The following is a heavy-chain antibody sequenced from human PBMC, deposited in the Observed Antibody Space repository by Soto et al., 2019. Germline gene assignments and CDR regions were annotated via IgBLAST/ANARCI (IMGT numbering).Heavy chain of an antibody. CDR2: ISAYNGNT. D-gene: IGHD3-10*01. Sequence: ASVKVSCKASGYTFTSYGISWVRQAPGQGLEWMGWISAYNGNTNYAQKLQGRVTMTTDTSTSTAYMELRSLRSDDTAVYYCARYGSGSYYTRYYYYGMDVWGQGTTVTVS. CDR3: ARYGSGSYYTRYYYYGMDV. V-gene: IGHV1-18*01. J-gene: IGHJ6*02. CDR1: GYTFTSYG.